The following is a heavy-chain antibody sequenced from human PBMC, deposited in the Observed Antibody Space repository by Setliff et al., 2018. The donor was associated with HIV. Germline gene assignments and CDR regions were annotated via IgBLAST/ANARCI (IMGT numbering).Heavy chain of an antibody. J-gene: IGHJ4*02. CDR1: GFTFSTYG. Sequence: GGSLRLSCAASGFTFSTYGMHWVRQASGMGLEWVAFIRYDGNNENYADSVKGRFTISRDNSKNTLYLRMNNLKAEDTAVYYCVRAAAGLDIWSQGIRVTVSS. CDR3: VRAAAGLDI. CDR2: IRYDGNNE. V-gene: IGHV3-33*08.